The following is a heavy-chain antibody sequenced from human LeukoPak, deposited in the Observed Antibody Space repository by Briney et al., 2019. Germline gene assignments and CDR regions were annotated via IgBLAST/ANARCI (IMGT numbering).Heavy chain of an antibody. CDR1: GFTFSSYA. D-gene: IGHD3-10*01. Sequence: GGSLRLSCAASGFTFSSYAMSWVRQAPGKGLEWVSAISGSGGSTYYADSVKGRFTISRDNSKNTLYLQMNSLRAEDTAVYYCAKDPTGLWFGELTYYFDYWGQGTLVTVSP. V-gene: IGHV3-23*01. J-gene: IGHJ4*02. CDR3: AKDPTGLWFGELTYYFDY. CDR2: ISGSGGST.